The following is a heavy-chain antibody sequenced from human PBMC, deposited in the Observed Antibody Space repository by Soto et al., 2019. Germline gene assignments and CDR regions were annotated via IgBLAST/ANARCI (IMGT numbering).Heavy chain of an antibody. CDR2: ISGSGTST. CDR1: GFTFSTFA. J-gene: IGHJ4*02. V-gene: IGHV3-23*01. Sequence: EVQLLESGGGLVQPGGSLRLSCAASGFTFSTFAMSWVRQAPGKGPEWVSGISGSGTSTYYADSVKGRFTISRDNSKNTLYLQMNGLRAEDTAVYYCAKTEQWLIACFDYWGQGTLVTVSS. D-gene: IGHD6-19*01. CDR3: AKTEQWLIACFDY.